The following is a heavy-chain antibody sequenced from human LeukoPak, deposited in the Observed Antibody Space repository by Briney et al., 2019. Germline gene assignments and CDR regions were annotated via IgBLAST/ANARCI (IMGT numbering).Heavy chain of an antibody. CDR3: ARGEGSGSYYNTPPLDY. Sequence: GASVKVSCKASGYTFTSYGISWVRQAPGQGLEWMGWISAYNGNTNYAQKLQGRVTMTTDTSTSTAYMELRSLRSDNTAVYYCARGEGSGSYYNTPPLDYWGQGTLVTVSS. CDR1: GYTFTSYG. D-gene: IGHD3-10*01. V-gene: IGHV1-18*01. J-gene: IGHJ4*02. CDR2: ISAYNGNT.